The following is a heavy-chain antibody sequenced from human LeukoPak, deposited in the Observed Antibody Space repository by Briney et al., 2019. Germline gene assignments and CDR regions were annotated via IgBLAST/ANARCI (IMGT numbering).Heavy chain of an antibody. CDR3: AKGAYDILTEDV. V-gene: IGHV3-30*02. CDR2: IRYDGSNK. Sequence: AGGSLRLSCAASGFTFSSYGMHWVRQAPGKGLEWVAFIRYDGSNKYYGDSVKGRFTISRDNSKNTLYLQMNSLRAEDTAVYYCAKGAYDILTEDVWGKGTTVTVSS. J-gene: IGHJ6*04. CDR1: GFTFSSYG. D-gene: IGHD3-9*01.